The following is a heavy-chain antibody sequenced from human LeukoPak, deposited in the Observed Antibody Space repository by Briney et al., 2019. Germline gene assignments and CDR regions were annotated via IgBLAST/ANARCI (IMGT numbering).Heavy chain of an antibody. Sequence: PGGSLRLSCAASGFTFSSYAMSWVRQAPEKGLEWVATISGSGGGTYYADSVRGRFTISRDDSENTLYLQMNSLRAEDTAVYYCAKDHGRYRNNYFHYWGQGNLVTVSS. CDR1: GFTFSSYA. D-gene: IGHD1-26*01. J-gene: IGHJ4*02. CDR2: ISGSGGGT. CDR3: AKDHGRYRNNYFHY. V-gene: IGHV3-23*01.